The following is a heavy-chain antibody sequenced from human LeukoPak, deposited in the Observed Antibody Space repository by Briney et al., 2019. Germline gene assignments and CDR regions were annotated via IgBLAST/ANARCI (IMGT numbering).Heavy chain of an antibody. Sequence: ASVKVSCKASGYTFTSYDINWVRQATGQGLEWMGWMNPNSGNTGYAQKFQGRVTMTRNTSISTAYMELSGLRSEDTAVYYCARMALSSLDYWGQGTLVTVSS. CDR2: MNPNSGNT. CDR1: GYTFTSYD. CDR3: ARMALSSLDY. J-gene: IGHJ4*02. V-gene: IGHV1-8*01. D-gene: IGHD6-19*01.